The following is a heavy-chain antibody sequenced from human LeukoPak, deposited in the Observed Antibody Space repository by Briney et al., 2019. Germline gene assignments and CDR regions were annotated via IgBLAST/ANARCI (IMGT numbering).Heavy chain of an antibody. CDR3: AKDQRGDILTGSPFDY. CDR2: ISYDGNNN. D-gene: IGHD3-9*01. V-gene: IGHV3-30*18. J-gene: IGHJ4*02. CDR1: GFTFSRYG. Sequence: GRSLRLPCAASGFTFSRYGMHWVRQAPGRGLEWVALISYDGNNNYYADSVKGRFTISRDNSKNTLYLQMNSLTAEDTAVCFCAKDQRGDILTGSPFDYWGQGTLVTVSS.